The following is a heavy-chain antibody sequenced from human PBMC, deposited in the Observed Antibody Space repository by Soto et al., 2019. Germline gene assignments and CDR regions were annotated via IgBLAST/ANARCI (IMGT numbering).Heavy chain of an antibody. Sequence: QVQLQQWGAGLLKPSETLSLSCAVYGGSFSGYYWTWIRQSPGKGLAWIGEIDHSGITNYDPSLKTRVTLSEDTSKNQFSLMLSSVTAADTAVYFWASPSVRHGAFDIWGQGTMVTVSS. J-gene: IGHJ3*02. V-gene: IGHV4-34*02. CDR3: ASPSVRHGAFDI. D-gene: IGHD6-19*01. CDR1: GGSFSGYY. CDR2: IDHSGIT.